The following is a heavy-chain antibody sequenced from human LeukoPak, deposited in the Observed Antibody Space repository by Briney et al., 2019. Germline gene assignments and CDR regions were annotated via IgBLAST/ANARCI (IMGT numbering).Heavy chain of an antibody. CDR3: AREFEGITIFGVVNYYYYMDV. D-gene: IGHD3-3*01. CDR1: GGSISNYY. V-gene: IGHV4-4*07. Sequence: SETLFLTCTVSGGSISNYYWSWIRQSAGKGLEWIGRIKTSGSTNYNPSLKSRVTMSVDTAKNQFSLKLRSVTAADTAVYYCAREFEGITIFGVVNYYYYMDVWGKGTTVTVSS. J-gene: IGHJ6*03. CDR2: IKTSGST.